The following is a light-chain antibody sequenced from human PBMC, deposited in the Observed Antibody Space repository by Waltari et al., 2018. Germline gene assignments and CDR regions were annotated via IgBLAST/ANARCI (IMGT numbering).Light chain of an antibody. Sequence: ELVLTQSPGTLSLSPGERATLSCRASQSVASIYLAWYQQKPGQAPRLLLYGASSRATGIPDRFSGSGSGTDFTLTISRLEPEDFAVYYCQQYGSSGTFGQGTKLEIK. V-gene: IGKV3-20*01. CDR1: QSVASIY. CDR2: GAS. CDR3: QQYGSSGT. J-gene: IGKJ2*01.